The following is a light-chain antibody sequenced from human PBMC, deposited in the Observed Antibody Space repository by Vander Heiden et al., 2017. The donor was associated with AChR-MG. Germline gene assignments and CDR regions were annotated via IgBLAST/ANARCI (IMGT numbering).Light chain of an antibody. CDR1: ALQKQY. J-gene: IGLJ2*01. CDR3: QSAESSGTPGVV. V-gene: IGLV3-25*03. Sequence: SYELTLPPSVSVSTGQTARTTGSGDALQKQYAYWYQQKPGQAPVLVIYKDSERPSGIPERCSGSSSGTTVTLTISGVQAEDEADYYCQSAESSGTPGVVFGGGIKLTVL. CDR2: KDS.